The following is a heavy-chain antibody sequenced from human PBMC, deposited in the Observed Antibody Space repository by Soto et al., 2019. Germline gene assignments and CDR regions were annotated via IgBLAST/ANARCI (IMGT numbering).Heavy chain of an antibody. CDR3: ARGRGGIAAAGTRFDY. J-gene: IGHJ4*02. Sequence: SETLSLTCAVYGGSFSGYYWSWIRQPPGKGLEWIGEINHSGSTNYNPSLKSRVTISVDTSKNQFSLKLSSVTAADTAVYYCARGRGGIAAAGTRFDYWGQGTLVTVSS. V-gene: IGHV4-34*01. CDR2: INHSGST. CDR1: GGSFSGYY. D-gene: IGHD6-13*01.